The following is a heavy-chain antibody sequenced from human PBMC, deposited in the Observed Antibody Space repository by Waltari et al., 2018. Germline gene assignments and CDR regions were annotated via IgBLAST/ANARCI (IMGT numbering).Heavy chain of an antibody. CDR2: INSGGDT. V-gene: IGHV3-53*01. J-gene: IGHJ2*01. CDR3: ARDVTGYYYFDL. Sequence: EVQLVESGGGLIQPGGSLSLSCAASGFTVSSNYMSWVRQAPGKGLEWVSVINSGGDTHYADSVKGRFTISRDNSKNTVYLQMNTLRAEDTALYYCARDVTGYYYFDLWGRGTLVTVSS. CDR1: GFTVSSNY.